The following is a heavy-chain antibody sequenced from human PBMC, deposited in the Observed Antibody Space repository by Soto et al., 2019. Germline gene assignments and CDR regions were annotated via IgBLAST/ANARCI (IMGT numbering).Heavy chain of an antibody. J-gene: IGHJ1*01. Sequence: GGSLRLSCAASGFTFDDYAMHWVRQVPGKGLEWVSGINGNSGSIGYGYSVKGRFAISIDNAKNSLHLQMNSLSAEDTAFYYCVKDESINWYSGHFGXWGQVTLFTVSX. CDR3: VKDESINWYSGHFGX. D-gene: IGHD6-13*01. CDR2: INGNSGSI. CDR1: GFTFDDYA. V-gene: IGHV3-9*01.